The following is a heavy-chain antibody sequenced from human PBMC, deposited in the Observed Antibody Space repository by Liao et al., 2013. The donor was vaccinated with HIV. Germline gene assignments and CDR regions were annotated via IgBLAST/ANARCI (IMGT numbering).Heavy chain of an antibody. Sequence: QVQLQESGPGLVKPSETLSLTCTVSGGSISSGSYYWSWIRQPAGKGLEWIGRIYTSGSTNYNPSLKSRVTISVDTSKNQFSLKLSSVTAADTAVYYCGRVPALYCSSTSCSSNWFDPWGQGTLVTVSS. V-gene: IGHV4-61*02. CDR2: IYTSGST. D-gene: IGHD2-2*01. CDR1: GGSISSGSYY. CDR3: GRVPALYCSSTSCSSNWFDP. J-gene: IGHJ5*02.